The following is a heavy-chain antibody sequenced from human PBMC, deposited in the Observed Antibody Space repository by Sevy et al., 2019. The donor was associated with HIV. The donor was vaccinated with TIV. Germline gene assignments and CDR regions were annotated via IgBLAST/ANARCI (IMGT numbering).Heavy chain of an antibody. V-gene: IGHV3-21*01. D-gene: IGHD1-1*01. CDR2: ISSSSSYI. CDR3: ARDKANLGTEFDY. Sequence: GGSLRLSCAASGFTFSSYSMNWVRQAPGKGLEWVSSISSSSSYIYYADSVKGRFNISRDNAKNSLYLQMNSLRAEDTAVYYCARDKANLGTEFDYWGQGTLVTVSS. J-gene: IGHJ4*02. CDR1: GFTFSSYS.